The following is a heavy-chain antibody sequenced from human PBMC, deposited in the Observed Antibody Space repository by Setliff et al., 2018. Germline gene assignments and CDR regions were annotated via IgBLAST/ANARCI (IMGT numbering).Heavy chain of an antibody. D-gene: IGHD3-22*01. J-gene: IGHJ3*01. Sequence: GGSLRHSCAASGFTFDDYVISWVRQAPGKGLEWVSDINWNGGNTGYADPVKGRFTISRDNAKNSLYLQMNSLGAEDTALYYCARAHRYFSDTSGYFYDQGRSAFDVWGQGTMVTVSS. CDR3: ARAHRYFSDTSGYFYDQGRSAFDV. CDR1: GFTFDDYV. V-gene: IGHV3-20*04. CDR2: INWNGGNT.